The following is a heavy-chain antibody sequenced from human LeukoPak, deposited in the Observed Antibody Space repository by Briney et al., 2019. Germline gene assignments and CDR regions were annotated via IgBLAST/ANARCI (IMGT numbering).Heavy chain of an antibody. CDR3: TTVIRYCTNGVCEYYFDY. CDR2: IKSKTDGGTT. D-gene: IGHD2-8*01. J-gene: IGHJ4*02. CDR1: GFTFSSAW. Sequence: GGSLRLSCAASGFTFSSAWMSWVRQAPGKGLEWVGRIKSKTDGGTTDYAAPVKGRFTTSKDDSKNTLHLQMNSLKTEATAVYYCTTVIRYCTNGVCEYYFDYWGQGTLVTVSS. V-gene: IGHV3-15*01.